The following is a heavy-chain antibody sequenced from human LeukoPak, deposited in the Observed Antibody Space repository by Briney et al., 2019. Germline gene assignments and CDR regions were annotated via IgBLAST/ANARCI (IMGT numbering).Heavy chain of an antibody. Sequence: GGSLRLSCAASGFSFSSYSMNWVRQAPGKGLEWVSYISSSSSTIYYADSVKGRFTISRDNAKNSLYLQMNSLRAEDTAVYYCARGVRIAAAGTSLDYWGQGTLVTVSS. CDR3: ARGVRIAAAGTSLDY. D-gene: IGHD6-13*01. CDR2: ISSSSSTI. CDR1: GFSFSSYS. V-gene: IGHV3-48*01. J-gene: IGHJ4*02.